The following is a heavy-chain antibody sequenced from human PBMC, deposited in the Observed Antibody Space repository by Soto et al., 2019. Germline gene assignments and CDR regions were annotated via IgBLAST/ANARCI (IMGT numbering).Heavy chain of an antibody. CDR3: ARDGSISQLGAFDI. Sequence: GGSLRLSCTTSGFTFNTYGMHWVRQAPGKGLEWVAIIWYDGSNKYYADSVKGRFTISRDNSKNTLYLQMNSLRAEDTAVYYCARDGSISQLGAFDIWGQGTMVTVSS. CDR2: IWYDGSNK. J-gene: IGHJ3*02. CDR1: GFTFNTYG. D-gene: IGHD2-2*02. V-gene: IGHV3-33*01.